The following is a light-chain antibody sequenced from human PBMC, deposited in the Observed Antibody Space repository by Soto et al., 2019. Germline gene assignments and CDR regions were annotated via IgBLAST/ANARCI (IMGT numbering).Light chain of an antibody. Sequence: QSALTQPASVSGSPGQSITISCTGTSSDVGAYNFVSWYQQHPGTAPNLIISEVNNRPSGVSNRFSGSKSGNTASLTISGLQAEDEADYYCCSYTTSDTYVFGTGTKLTVL. CDR1: SSDVGAYNF. V-gene: IGLV2-14*03. J-gene: IGLJ1*01. CDR2: EVN. CDR3: CSYTTSDTYV.